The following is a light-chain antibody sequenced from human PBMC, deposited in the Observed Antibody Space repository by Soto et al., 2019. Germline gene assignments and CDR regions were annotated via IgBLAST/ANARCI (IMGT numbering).Light chain of an antibody. CDR3: TSHAGFNNFYV. Sequence: QSALTQPPSASGSPGQSVTISCTGTSRDVGGHNLVYWYQVHPGKAPQLIIYEVTKRPSGVPDRFSGSKSGNTASLTVSGLQPEDEADYYCTSHAGFNNFYVFGTGTKLTVL. CDR1: SRDVGGHNL. CDR2: EVT. V-gene: IGLV2-8*01. J-gene: IGLJ1*01.